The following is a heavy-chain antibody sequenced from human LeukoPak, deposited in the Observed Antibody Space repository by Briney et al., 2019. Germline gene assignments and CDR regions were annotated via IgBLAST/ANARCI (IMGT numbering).Heavy chain of an antibody. CDR1: GFTFSSYG. Sequence: GGSLRLSCAASGFTFSSYGMHWVRQAPGKGLEWVAVIWYDGSNKYYADSVKGRFTISRDNSKNTPYLQMNSLRAEDTAVNYCARSILTGYNWFDPWGQGTLVTVSS. V-gene: IGHV3-33*01. J-gene: IGHJ5*02. CDR2: IWYDGSNK. D-gene: IGHD3-9*01. CDR3: ARSILTGYNWFDP.